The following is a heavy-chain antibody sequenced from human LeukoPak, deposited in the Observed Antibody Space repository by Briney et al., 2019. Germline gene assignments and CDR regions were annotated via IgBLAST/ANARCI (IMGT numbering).Heavy chain of an antibody. V-gene: IGHV4-59*01. J-gene: IGHJ3*02. CDR3: ARVIWGGGDAFDI. D-gene: IGHD2-21*01. Sequence: SETLSLTCTVSGGSISSYYWSWIRQPPGKGLEWIGYIYYSGSTNYNPSLKSRVTISVDTSKNQFSLKLSSVTAADTAVYYCARVIWGGGDAFDIWSQGTMVTVSS. CDR2: IYYSGST. CDR1: GGSISSYY.